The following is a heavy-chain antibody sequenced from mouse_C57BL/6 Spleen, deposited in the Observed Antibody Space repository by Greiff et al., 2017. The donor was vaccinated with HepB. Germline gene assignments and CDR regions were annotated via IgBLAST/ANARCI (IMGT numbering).Heavy chain of an antibody. CDR1: GYAFTNYL. J-gene: IGHJ4*01. Sequence: VQLQQSGAELVRPGTSVKVSCKASGYAFTNYLIEWVKQRPGQGLEWIGVINPGSGGTNYNEKFKGKATLTADKSSSTAYMQLSSLTSEDSAVYFCARWAYGSPYAMDYWGQGTSVTVSS. CDR2: INPGSGGT. V-gene: IGHV1-54*01. D-gene: IGHD1-1*01. CDR3: ARWAYGSPYAMDY.